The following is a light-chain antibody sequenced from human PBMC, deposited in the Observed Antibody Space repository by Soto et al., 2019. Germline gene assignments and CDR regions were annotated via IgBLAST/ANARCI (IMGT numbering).Light chain of an antibody. Sequence: QSALTQPASVSGSPGQSITISCTGTSSDIGTYNLVSWYQHHPGKAPKLMIYEGSKRPSGVSNRFSGSKSGNTASLTISGLQAEDEADYYCCSYVGNPVFGGGTKLTVL. CDR3: CSYVGNPV. CDR1: SSDIGTYNL. V-gene: IGLV2-23*01. CDR2: EGS. J-gene: IGLJ2*01.